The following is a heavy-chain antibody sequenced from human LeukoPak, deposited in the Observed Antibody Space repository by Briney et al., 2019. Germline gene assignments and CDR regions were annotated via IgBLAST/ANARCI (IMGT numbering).Heavy chain of an antibody. CDR1: GGSISSYY. Sequence: KASETLSLTCTVSGGSISSYYWSWIRQPPGKGLEWIGYIYYSGSTNYNPSLKSRVTISVDTSKNQFSLKLSSVTAADTAVYYCARRVAVAGTGWFDPWGQGTLVTVSS. V-gene: IGHV4-59*01. CDR3: ARRVAVAGTGWFDP. D-gene: IGHD6-19*01. J-gene: IGHJ5*02. CDR2: IYYSGST.